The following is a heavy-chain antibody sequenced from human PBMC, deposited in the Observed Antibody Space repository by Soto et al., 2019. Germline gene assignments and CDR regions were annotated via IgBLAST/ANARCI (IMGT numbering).Heavy chain of an antibody. CDR2: INPSGGST. D-gene: IGHD3-3*01. CDR3: ARDPAEVIMAGHAFDI. CDR1: RYTFSSYY. V-gene: IGHV1-46*01. J-gene: IGHJ3*02. Sequence: ASVKVSCKASRYTFSSYYMHWARQAPGQVLEWMGIINPSGGSTSYAQKFQGRVTMTRDTSTSTVYMELSSLRSEDTAVYYCARDPAEVIMAGHAFDIWGQGTMVTVSS.